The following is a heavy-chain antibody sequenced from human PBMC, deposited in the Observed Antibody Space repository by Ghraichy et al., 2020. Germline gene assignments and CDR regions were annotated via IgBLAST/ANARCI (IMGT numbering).Heavy chain of an antibody. CDR3: ARGRKLFAYYDRPRGYFDY. CDR1: GGSLSGYY. J-gene: IGHJ4*02. CDR2: INDSGST. D-gene: IGHD3-22*01. Sequence: SETLSLTCAVFGGSLSGYYWNWIRQPPGKGLEWIGEINDSGSTNYNSSLKSRVTISIDTSKNQFSLRLSSVTAADTAVYYCARGRKLFAYYDRPRGYFDYWGQGTLVTVSS. V-gene: IGHV4-34*01.